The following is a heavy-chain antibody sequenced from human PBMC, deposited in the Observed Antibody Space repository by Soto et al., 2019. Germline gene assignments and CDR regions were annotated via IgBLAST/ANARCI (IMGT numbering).Heavy chain of an antibody. CDR2: IIPILGIA. CDR3: ASGLLYSNGGSDYYYYYMDV. V-gene: IGHV1-69*02. CDR1: GGTFSSYT. Sequence: QVQLVQSGAEVKKPGSSVKVSCKASGGTFSSYTISWVRQAPGQGLEWMGRIIPILGIANYAQKFQGRVTITADKSTSTAYMELSSLRSEDTAVYYCASGLLYSNGGSDYYYYYMDVWGKGTTVTVSS. J-gene: IGHJ6*03. D-gene: IGHD4-4*01.